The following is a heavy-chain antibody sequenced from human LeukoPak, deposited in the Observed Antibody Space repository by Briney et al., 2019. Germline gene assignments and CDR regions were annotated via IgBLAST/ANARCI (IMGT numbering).Heavy chain of an antibody. V-gene: IGHV3-7*01. Sequence: GGSLRLSCAASGFTFSSAWMTWVRQAPGKGLEWVATIKDDGSDKYYVDSVKGRFTISRDNAKKSLWLQMNSLRVEDTAVYYCADLGSRDWGQGTLVTVSS. CDR1: GFTFSSAW. J-gene: IGHJ4*02. D-gene: IGHD3-16*01. CDR3: ADLGSRD. CDR2: IKDDGSDK.